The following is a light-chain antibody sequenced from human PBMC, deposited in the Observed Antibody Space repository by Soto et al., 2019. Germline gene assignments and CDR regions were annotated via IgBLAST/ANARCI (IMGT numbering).Light chain of an antibody. V-gene: IGKV1-27*01. CDR3: QNYNSAPRT. CDR2: AAS. J-gene: IGKJ1*01. CDR1: QGISNY. Sequence: DIQMTQSPSSLSASIGDRVTISCRASQGISNYLAWYQQKPGKVPKLLIYAASTPHSGVPSRFSGRGSGTDSTLTISILQPEDVATYYCQNYNSAPRTFGQGTKVEIK.